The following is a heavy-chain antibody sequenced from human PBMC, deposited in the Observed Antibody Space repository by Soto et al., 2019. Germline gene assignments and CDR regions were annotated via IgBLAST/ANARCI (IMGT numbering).Heavy chain of an antibody. CDR2: IVVGSGNT. D-gene: IGHD3-22*01. V-gene: IGHV1-58*02. CDR1: GYTFTSYA. CDR3: AAGYYDSSGYYWDY. J-gene: IGHJ4*02. Sequence: SVKVSCTDSGYTFTSYAMQWVRQARGQRLEWIGWIVVGSGNTNYAQKFQERVTITRDMSTSTAYMELSSLRSEDTAVYYCAAGYYDSSGYYWDYWGQGTLVTVSS.